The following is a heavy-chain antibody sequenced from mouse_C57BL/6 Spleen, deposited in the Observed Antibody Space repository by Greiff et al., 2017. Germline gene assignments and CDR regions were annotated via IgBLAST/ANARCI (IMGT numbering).Heavy chain of an antibody. J-gene: IGHJ3*01. Sequence: DVMLVESEGGLVQPGSSMKLSCTASGFTFSDYSMAWVRQVPEKGLEWVANINYDGSSTYYLDSLKSRFIISRDNAKNILYLQMSSLKSEDTATYYCARADSSGYWFAYWGQGTLVTVSA. CDR2: INYDGSST. V-gene: IGHV5-16*01. CDR3: ARADSSGYWFAY. CDR1: GFTFSDYS. D-gene: IGHD3-2*02.